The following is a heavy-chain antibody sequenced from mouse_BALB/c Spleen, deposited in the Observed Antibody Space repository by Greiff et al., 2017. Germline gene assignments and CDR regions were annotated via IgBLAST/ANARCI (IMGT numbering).Heavy chain of an antibody. D-gene: IGHD2-4*01. J-gene: IGHJ2*01. CDR1: GYSITSDYA. V-gene: IGHV3-2*02. Sequence: EVKLMESGPGLVKPSQSLSLTCTVTGYSITSDYAWNWIRQFPGNKLEWMGYISYSGSTSYNPSLKSRISITRDTSKNQFFLQLNSVTTEDTATYYCARIVYDYDGPFDYWGQGTTLTVSS. CDR3: ARIVYDYDGPFDY. CDR2: ISYSGST.